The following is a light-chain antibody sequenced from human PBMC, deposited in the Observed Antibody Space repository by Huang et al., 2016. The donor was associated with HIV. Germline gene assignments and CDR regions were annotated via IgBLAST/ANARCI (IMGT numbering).Light chain of an antibody. Sequence: EIVLSQSPGTLSLSPGERATLSCRATQTVTGYYLAWYQQRPGQAPRLLIYGASNRATGIPDRFSGSWSGTDFTLTISRLEPEDFAVYYCQQYGSSPLTFGGGTKVEIK. CDR3: QQYGSSPLT. V-gene: IGKV3-20*01. J-gene: IGKJ4*01. CDR2: GAS. CDR1: QTVTGYY.